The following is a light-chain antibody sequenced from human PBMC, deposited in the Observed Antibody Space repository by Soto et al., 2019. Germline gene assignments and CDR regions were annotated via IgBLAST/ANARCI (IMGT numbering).Light chain of an antibody. Sequence: DIQMTQSPSTLSATVGDSVTITCRASQSISSWLAWYQQKPGKAPKLLIYEASSLEGGVPSRFTGSGSGTEFTLTISSLLPDDFATYYCQQYSTYNTFGQGTKLEIE. CDR3: QQYSTYNT. V-gene: IGKV1-5*03. J-gene: IGKJ2*01. CDR1: QSISSW. CDR2: EAS.